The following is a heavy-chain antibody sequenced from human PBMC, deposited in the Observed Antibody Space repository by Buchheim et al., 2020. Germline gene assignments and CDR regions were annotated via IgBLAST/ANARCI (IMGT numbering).Heavy chain of an antibody. CDR2: ISYDGSNK. CDR1: GFTFSSYD. J-gene: IGHJ6*02. Sequence: QVQLVESGGGVVQPGRSLRLSCAASGFTFSSYDMHWVRQAPGKGLEWVAVISYDGSNKYYADSVKGRFTISRDNSKNTLYLQMNSLRAEYTAVYYCATWYYYDSSGYYGYYYGMDVWGQGTT. CDR3: ATWYYYDSSGYYGYYYGMDV. D-gene: IGHD3-22*01. V-gene: IGHV3-30*03.